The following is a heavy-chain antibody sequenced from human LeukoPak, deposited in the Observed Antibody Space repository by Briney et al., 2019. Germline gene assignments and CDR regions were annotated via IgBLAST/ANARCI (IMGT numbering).Heavy chain of an antibody. J-gene: IGHJ5*02. V-gene: IGHV7-4-1*01. CDR2: INTNTGNP. Sequence: GASVKVSCKASGYTFTNYTLNWVRQAPGQGLEWMGWINTNTGNPTYAQGFTGRFVFSLDTSVSTAYLQICSLKAEDTAVYYCARDYGSGSYEAWFDPWGQGTLVTVSS. CDR1: GYTFTNYT. D-gene: IGHD3-10*01. CDR3: ARDYGSGSYEAWFDP.